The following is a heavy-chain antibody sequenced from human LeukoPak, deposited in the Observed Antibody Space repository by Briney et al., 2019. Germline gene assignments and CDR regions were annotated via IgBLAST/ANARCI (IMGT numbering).Heavy chain of an antibody. V-gene: IGHV6-1*01. CDR2: TYYRSKWYN. CDR3: ARGTWRLEYSSGWYRWPSNAFDI. CDR1: GDSISSNSAA. Sequence: RSQTLSLTCAISGDSISSNSAAWNWIRQSPSRGLEWLGRTYYRSKWYNDYAVSVKSRITINPDTSKNQFSLQLNSVTPEDTAVYYCARGTWRLEYSSGWYRWPSNAFDIWGQGTMVTVSS. J-gene: IGHJ3*02. D-gene: IGHD6-19*01.